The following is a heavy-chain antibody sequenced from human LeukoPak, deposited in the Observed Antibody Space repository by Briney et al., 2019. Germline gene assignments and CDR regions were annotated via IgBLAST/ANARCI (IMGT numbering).Heavy chain of an antibody. V-gene: IGHV4-59*08. Sequence: SETLSLTCTVSGGSISSYYWSWIRQPPGKGLEWIGYIYHSGSTNYNPSLKSRVTISVDTSKNQFSLKLSSVTAADTAVYYCARGGGSCCPDYWGQGTLVTVSS. CDR3: ARGGGSCCPDY. CDR1: GGSISSYY. CDR2: IYHSGST. J-gene: IGHJ4*02. D-gene: IGHD2-15*01.